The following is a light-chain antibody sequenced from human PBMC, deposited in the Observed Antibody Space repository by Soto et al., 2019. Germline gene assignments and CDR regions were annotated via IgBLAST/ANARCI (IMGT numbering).Light chain of an antibody. CDR2: GAS. CDR3: QQYGSLSWT. Sequence: DILLTQSPCTLSLSPGERATLSCRASQSVSSNYLAWYQQKPGQAPRLLIYGASTRATGVPDRFSGSGSGTDFTLTISRLEPEDFAVYHCQQYGSLSWTFGQGTKVDIK. V-gene: IGKV3-20*01. CDR1: QSVSSNY. J-gene: IGKJ1*01.